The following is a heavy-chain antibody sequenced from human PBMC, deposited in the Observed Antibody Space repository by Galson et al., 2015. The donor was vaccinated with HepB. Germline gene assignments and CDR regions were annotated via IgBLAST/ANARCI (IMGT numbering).Heavy chain of an antibody. V-gene: IGHV1-24*01. Sequence: SVKVSCKVSGYTLTELSMHWVRQAPGKGLEWMGGFDPEDGETIYAQKFQGRVTMTEDTSTDTAYMELSSLRSEDTAVYYCATPGYSYALYYFDYWGQGTLVTVSS. D-gene: IGHD5-18*01. J-gene: IGHJ4*02. CDR3: ATPGYSYALYYFDY. CDR2: FDPEDGET. CDR1: GYTLTELS.